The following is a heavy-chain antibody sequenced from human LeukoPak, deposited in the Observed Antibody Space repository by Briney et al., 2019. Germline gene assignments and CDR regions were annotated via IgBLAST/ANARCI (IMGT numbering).Heavy chain of an antibody. V-gene: IGHV4-59*01. CDR3: ARASGSGNPWFPWGF. Sequence: PSETLSLTCTVSGDSISSFYWSWIRQPPGKGLEWIGYIYYNGNTNSNPSLKSRVTISVDTSKNQFPLKLSSVTAADTAVYYCARASGSGNPWFPWGFWGQGTLVTVSS. D-gene: IGHD2-15*01. J-gene: IGHJ4*02. CDR1: GDSISSFY. CDR2: IYYNGNT.